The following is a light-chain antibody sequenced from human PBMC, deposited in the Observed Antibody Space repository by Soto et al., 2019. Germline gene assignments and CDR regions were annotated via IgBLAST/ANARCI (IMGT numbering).Light chain of an antibody. J-gene: IGLJ3*02. CDR1: SSDVGRYNY. Sequence: QSALTQPASVSGSPGQSITISCTGTSSDVGRYNYVSWYQQHPGKAPKLMIYEVSNRPSGVAHRFSGSKSGNTASLTISGLADEDEADYYCSSDTSSSTRVFGGGTKVTVL. V-gene: IGLV2-14*01. CDR2: EVS. CDR3: SSDTSSSTRV.